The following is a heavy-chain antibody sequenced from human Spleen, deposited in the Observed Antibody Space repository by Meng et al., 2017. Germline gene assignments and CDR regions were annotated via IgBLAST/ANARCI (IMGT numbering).Heavy chain of an antibody. CDR3: ARDKLLTNDAFDI. J-gene: IGHJ3*02. Sequence: GESLKISCAASGLSDNYISWIRQAPGKGLEWVSYISGSGSTRHYADSVNGRFTISRDNAKNSLSLQMNSLRAEDTAVYYCARDKLLTNDAFDIWGQGTMVTVSS. D-gene: IGHD3-10*01. V-gene: IGHV3-11*04. CDR2: ISGSGSTR. CDR1: GLSDNY.